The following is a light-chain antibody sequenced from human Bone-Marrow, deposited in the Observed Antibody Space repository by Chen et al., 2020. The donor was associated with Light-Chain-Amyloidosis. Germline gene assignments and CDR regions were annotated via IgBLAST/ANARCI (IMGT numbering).Light chain of an antibody. CDR2: GSS. V-gene: IGKV3-20*01. CDR3: QQYGTSPLT. Sequence: DIFLPQSPATLSLSPGEGANLSCRASQTISSNYLTWYQQKFGQAPRLLIDGSSSRATGIPDRFTGSGSGTDFTLTINRLEPEDFAMYYCQQYGTSPLTFGGGTKVEIK. CDR1: QTISSNY. J-gene: IGKJ4*01.